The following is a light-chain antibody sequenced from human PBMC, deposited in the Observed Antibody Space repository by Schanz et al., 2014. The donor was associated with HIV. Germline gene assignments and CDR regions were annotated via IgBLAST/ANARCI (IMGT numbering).Light chain of an antibody. J-gene: IGLJ3*02. CDR2: EGT. CDR1: SSDVGGYNY. V-gene: IGLV2-8*01. CDR3: SSFAGSNIPWV. Sequence: QSALTQPPSASGSPGQSVTISCTGTSSDVGGYNYVSWYQQNPGKAPKLMIYEGTKRPSGVSNRFSGSKSGSTASLTVSGLQPEDEADYYCSSFAGSNIPWVFGGGTKLTVL.